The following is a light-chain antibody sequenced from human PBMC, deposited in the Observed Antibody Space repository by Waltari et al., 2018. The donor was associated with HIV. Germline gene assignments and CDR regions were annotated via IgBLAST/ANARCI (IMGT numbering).Light chain of an antibody. V-gene: IGKV1-9*01. CDR3: QQVYSYPRT. CDR1: QRVSRN. J-gene: IGKJ1*01. Sequence: DMQLSHYPFFLPAAVVDRVTIYCRASQRVSRNLAWYQQKAGKAPKLLIYAASTLQSGVPSRFSGSGSGTEFTLTISSLQPEDFATYYCQQVYSYPRTFGQGTKVEI. CDR2: AAS.